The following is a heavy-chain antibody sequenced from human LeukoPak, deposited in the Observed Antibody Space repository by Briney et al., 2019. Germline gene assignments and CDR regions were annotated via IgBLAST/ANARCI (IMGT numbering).Heavy chain of an antibody. D-gene: IGHD5-18*01. CDR2: IGTAGDP. J-gene: IGHJ4*02. Sequence: HPGGSLRLSCAASGFTFSSYGMHWVRQATGKGLEWVSAIGTAGDPYYPGSVKGRFTISRDNSKNTLYLQMNSLRAEDTAVYYCAKAYSYGYRAFDYWGQGTLVTVSS. V-gene: IGHV3-13*05. CDR1: GFTFSSYG. CDR3: AKAYSYGYRAFDY.